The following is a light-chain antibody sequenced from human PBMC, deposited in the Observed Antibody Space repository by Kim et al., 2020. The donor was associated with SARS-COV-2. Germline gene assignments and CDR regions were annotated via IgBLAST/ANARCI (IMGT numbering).Light chain of an antibody. V-gene: IGLV1-44*01. CDR1: SSNIGSNT. J-gene: IGLJ3*02. CDR2: SNN. Sequence: GQGVTISCSGSSSNIGSNTVNWYQQLPGTAPKLLIYSNNQRPSGVPDRFSGSKSGTSASLAISGLQSEDEADYYCAAWDDSLNAWVFGGGTQLTVL. CDR3: AAWDDSLNAWV.